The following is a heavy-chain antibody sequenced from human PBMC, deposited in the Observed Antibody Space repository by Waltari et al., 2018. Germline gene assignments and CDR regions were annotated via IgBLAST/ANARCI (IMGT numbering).Heavy chain of an antibody. J-gene: IGHJ4*02. CDR1: GYTFTDYY. Sequence: EVHLVQSGAEVRKPGASVKISCKTSGYTFTDYYLHWVRQTPEKGLEWVGRIDPEDGEADYAQKLQDRVTITRDTSTDTAYMELSNLRSEDTAIYYCATEGPYDNNSTGDYWGQGVLVTVSS. CDR3: ATEGPYDNNSTGDY. CDR2: IDPEDGEA. D-gene: IGHD3-9*01. V-gene: IGHV1-69-2*01.